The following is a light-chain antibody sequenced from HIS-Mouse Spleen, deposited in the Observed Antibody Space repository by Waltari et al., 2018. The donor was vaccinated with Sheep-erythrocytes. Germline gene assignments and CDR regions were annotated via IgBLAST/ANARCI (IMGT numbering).Light chain of an antibody. V-gene: IGLV2-11*01. J-gene: IGLJ2*01. CDR1: SSDVGGYNY. CDR2: DVS. Sequence: QSALTQPRSVSGSPGQSVTISCTGTSSDVGGYNYVSWYQQHPGKAPKLMIYDVSKRPSGGPDRFSGSKSGHTASLTISGLQADDEADYYCCSYAGSYTVVFGGGTKLTGL. CDR3: CSYAGSYTVV.